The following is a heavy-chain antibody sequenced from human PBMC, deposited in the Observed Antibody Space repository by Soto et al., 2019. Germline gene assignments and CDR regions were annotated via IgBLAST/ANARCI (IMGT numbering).Heavy chain of an antibody. V-gene: IGHV1-8*01. Sequence: VSVKVSCKASGDTFTTYDINWVRQATGHGLEWMGWINPNSGNIVYAQIFQGRVTMTRDTAIRTAYMEVSSLRSDETAVYYCARGRDSATYYLLDXWGQGTLVTVSX. CDR1: GDTFTTYD. D-gene: IGHD3-10*01. CDR3: ARGRDSATYYLLDX. J-gene: IGHJ4*02. CDR2: INPNSGNI.